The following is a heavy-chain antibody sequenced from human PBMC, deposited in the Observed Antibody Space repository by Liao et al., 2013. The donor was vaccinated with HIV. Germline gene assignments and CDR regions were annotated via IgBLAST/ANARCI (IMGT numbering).Heavy chain of an antibody. CDR3: AATPILYFDWRASIDH. CDR2: IYYSGST. D-gene: IGHD3-9*01. CDR1: GGSISSGSNY. V-gene: IGHV4-39*07. Sequence: QLQLQESGPGLVRPSETLSLTCVVSGGSISSGSNYWVWIRQPPGKGLEWIGSIYYSGSTYYNPSLKSRVTISLDMSKNQFSLHLSSVTAADTAVYYCAATPILYFDWRASIDHWGQGLQVTVS. J-gene: IGHJ4*02.